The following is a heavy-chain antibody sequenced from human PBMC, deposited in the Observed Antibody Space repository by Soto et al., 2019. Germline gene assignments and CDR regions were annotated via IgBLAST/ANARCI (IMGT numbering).Heavy chain of an antibody. V-gene: IGHV1-8*01. Sequence: ASVKVSCKASGYSFTSLDINWVRQTAGQGLEWMGWMEPSTGRTGYAQKFQGRVTMTRDTSINTAYMELTTLTSDDTAFYYCARGVSAGVDYWGQGTLVTVSS. CDR1: GYSFTSLD. D-gene: IGHD1-26*01. J-gene: IGHJ4*02. CDR2: MEPSTGRT. CDR3: ARGVSAGVDY.